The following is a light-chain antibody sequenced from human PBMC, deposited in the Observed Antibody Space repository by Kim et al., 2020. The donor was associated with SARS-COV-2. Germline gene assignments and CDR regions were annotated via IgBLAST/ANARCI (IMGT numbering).Light chain of an antibody. CDR3: MSYTTNSTYV. V-gene: IGLV2-14*03. CDR2: DVN. CDR1: SRDVGAYNY. Sequence: QSITISCTGTSRDVGAYNYVSWYQQQSGKVPKLLIYDVNKRPSGISNRFSGSKSGTTASLTISGLQTEDEADYYCMSYTTNSTYVFGVGTRVTAL. J-gene: IGLJ1*01.